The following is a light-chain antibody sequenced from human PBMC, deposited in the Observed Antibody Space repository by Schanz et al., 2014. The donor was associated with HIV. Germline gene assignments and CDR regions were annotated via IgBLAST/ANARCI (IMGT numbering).Light chain of an antibody. CDR1: QRLSSSY. J-gene: IGKJ4*01. V-gene: IGKV3-20*01. CDR2: ATS. CDR3: KYFGNSGGT. Sequence: EIVLTQSPGSLSLSPGGRATLSCGASQRLSSSYLAWYQQKRDQPPRLVIYATSTRAAGIPDRFSGTGSGTDFTLTISRLEPEDFAVYLWKYFGNSGGTFGGGTQVEIK.